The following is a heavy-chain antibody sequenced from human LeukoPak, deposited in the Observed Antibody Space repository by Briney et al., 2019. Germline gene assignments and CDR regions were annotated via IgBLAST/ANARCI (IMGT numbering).Heavy chain of an antibody. D-gene: IGHD5-18*01. CDR3: ARDKKWWSTAMAVDY. CDR2: ISSSSSYI. J-gene: IGHJ4*02. V-gene: IGHV3-21*01. CDR1: GFTFSSYS. Sequence: GGSLRLSCAASGFTFSSYSMNWVRQAPGKGLEWVSSISSSSSYIYYADSVKGRFTISRDNAKNSLYLQMNSLRAEDTAVYYCARDKKWWSTAMAVDYWGQGTLVTVSS.